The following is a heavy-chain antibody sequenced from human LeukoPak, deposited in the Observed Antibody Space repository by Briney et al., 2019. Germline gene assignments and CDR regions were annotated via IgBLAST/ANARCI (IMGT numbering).Heavy chain of an antibody. CDR2: ISHDDTAI. J-gene: IGHJ4*02. CDR1: GFTFSDYY. CDR3: ARVFSTGYYYTLGFDS. D-gene: IGHD3-22*01. Sequence: PGGSLRLSCGASGFTFSDYYMSWIRQAPGKGLEWVSYISHDDTAISYADSVRGRFAISRDNSKNSLYLQMSSLRAEDTAVYYCARVFSTGYYYTLGFDSWGQGTLVTVSS. V-gene: IGHV3-11*01.